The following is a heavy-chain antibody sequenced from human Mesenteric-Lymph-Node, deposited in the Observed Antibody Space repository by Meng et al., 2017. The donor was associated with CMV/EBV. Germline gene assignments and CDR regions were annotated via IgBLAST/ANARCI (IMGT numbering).Heavy chain of an antibody. V-gene: IGHV3-21*01. CDR1: GFTFSSYS. Sequence: GGSLRLSCAASGFTFSSYSMNWVRQAPGKGLEWVSSISSSSSYIYYADSVKGRFTISRDNAKNSLYLQMNSLRAEDTAVYYCARDRGGGSGWYVSVLDYWGQGTLVTVSS. D-gene: IGHD6-19*01. CDR2: ISSSSSYI. CDR3: ARDRGGGSGWYVSVLDY. J-gene: IGHJ4*02.